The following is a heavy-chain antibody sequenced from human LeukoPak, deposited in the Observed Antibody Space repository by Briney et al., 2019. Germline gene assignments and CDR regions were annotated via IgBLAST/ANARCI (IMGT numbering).Heavy chain of an antibody. J-gene: IGHJ5*02. V-gene: IGHV4-61*02. CDR1: GGSISSGSYY. CDR3: ARGARITIFGVVIIVNGFDP. D-gene: IGHD3-3*01. Sequence: SETLSLTCTVSGGSISSGSYYWSWIRQPAGKGLEWIGRIYTSGSTNYNPSLKSRVTISVDTSKNQFSLKLSSVTAADTAVYYCARGARITIFGVVIIVNGFDPWGQGTLVTVSS. CDR2: IYTSGST.